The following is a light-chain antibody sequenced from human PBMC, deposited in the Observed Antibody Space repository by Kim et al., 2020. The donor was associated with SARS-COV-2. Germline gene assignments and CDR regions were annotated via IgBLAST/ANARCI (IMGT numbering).Light chain of an antibody. CDR3: SARDDTLNGWV. CDR1: DSNIGSNP. CDR2: TNT. V-gene: IGLV1-44*01. J-gene: IGLJ3*02. Sequence: GQSVTIYCSGHDSNIGSNPVSWCQHVPGKAPKLIIHTNTQRPSGVPDRFSASKSGTSASLAISGLQSEDEAEYYCSARDDTLNGWVFGGGTKVTVL.